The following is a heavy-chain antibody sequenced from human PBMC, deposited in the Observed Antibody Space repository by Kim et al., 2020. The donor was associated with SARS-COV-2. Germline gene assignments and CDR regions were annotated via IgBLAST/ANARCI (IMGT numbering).Heavy chain of an antibody. CDR3: ARRNQWLGPFDY. V-gene: IGHV4-39*01. CDR2: IYYSGST. D-gene: IGHD6-19*01. J-gene: IGHJ4*02. Sequence: SETLSLTCTVSGGSISSSSYYWGWIRQPPGKGLEWIGSIYYSGSTYYNPSLKSRVTISVDTSKNQFSLKLSSVTAADTAVYYCARRNQWLGPFDYWGQGTLVTVSS. CDR1: GGSISSSSYY.